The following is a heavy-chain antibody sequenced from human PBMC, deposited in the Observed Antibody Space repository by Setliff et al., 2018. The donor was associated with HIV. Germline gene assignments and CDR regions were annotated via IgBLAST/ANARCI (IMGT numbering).Heavy chain of an antibody. CDR3: AGGYIQLWSNIYYYGMDV. V-gene: IGHV4-34*01. CDR2: INHSGST. CDR1: GGSFSGYY. D-gene: IGHD5-18*01. J-gene: IGHJ6*02. Sequence: SETLSLTCAVYGGSFSGYYWSWIRQPPGKGLEWIGEINHSGSTNYNPSLKGRVTISVDTSKNQFSLKLSSVTAADTAVYYCAGGYIQLWSNIYYYGMDVWGQGTTVTVSS.